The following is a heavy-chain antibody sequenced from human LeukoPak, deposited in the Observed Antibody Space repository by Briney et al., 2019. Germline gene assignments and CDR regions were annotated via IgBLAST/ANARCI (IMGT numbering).Heavy chain of an antibody. CDR2: ITPTSGGA. CDR3: ARGSPSGSWFIDY. V-gene: IGHV1-2*02. D-gene: IGHD3-10*01. J-gene: IGHJ4*02. Sequence: ASVKVSCKASGYTFTGYYMHWVRQAPGQGLEWMGWITPTSGGANYAQKFQGRVAMTRDTSISTAYMELSRLRSDDTAVYYCARGSPSGSWFIDYWGQGTLVTVSS. CDR1: GYTFTGYY.